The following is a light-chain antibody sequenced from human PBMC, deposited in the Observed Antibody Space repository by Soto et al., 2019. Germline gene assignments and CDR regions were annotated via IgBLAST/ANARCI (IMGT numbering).Light chain of an antibody. CDR3: SSYAGTNDFFV. V-gene: IGLV2-8*01. CDR1: SSDVGGYNY. CDR2: EVS. J-gene: IGLJ1*01. Sequence: QCVLPQPASASGVPGRGGSISCTGTSSDVGGYNYVSWFQQHPRKAPKVIIYEVSKRPSGVPDRFSGSKSGNTASLTVSGLQAEDEADYYCSSYAGTNDFFVFGTVTKVTVL.